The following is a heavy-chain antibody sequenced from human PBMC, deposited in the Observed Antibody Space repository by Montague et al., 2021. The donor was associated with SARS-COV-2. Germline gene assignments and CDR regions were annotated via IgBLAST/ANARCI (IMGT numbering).Heavy chain of an antibody. CDR3: ARLISSCTNGVCRTYHYYAMDV. V-gene: IGHV4-59*01. Sequence: SETLSLTCSVSGGSISGYYWSWLRQPPGKGLEWIGDIYYSGSTKCNPSLKSRVTISVDRSKNQFSLNLNSVTAADTAVYFCARLISSCTNGVCRTYHYYAMDVWGQGSTVTVSS. D-gene: IGHD2-8*01. J-gene: IGHJ6*02. CDR1: GGSISGYY. CDR2: IYYSGST.